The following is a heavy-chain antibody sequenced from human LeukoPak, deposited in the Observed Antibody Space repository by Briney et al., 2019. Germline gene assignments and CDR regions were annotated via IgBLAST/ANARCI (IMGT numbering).Heavy chain of an antibody. CDR2: IYPGDSDT. CDR1: GYSFTSYW. CDR3: ARQLGIDGFDP. V-gene: IGHV5-51*01. J-gene: IGHJ5*02. Sequence: GASLQISCKGSGYSFTSYWIGWVRQMPGKGLEWMGIIYPGDSDTRYSPSLQGQVTISADKSISTAYLQWSSLKASDTAMYYCARQLGIDGFDPWGQGTLVTVSS.